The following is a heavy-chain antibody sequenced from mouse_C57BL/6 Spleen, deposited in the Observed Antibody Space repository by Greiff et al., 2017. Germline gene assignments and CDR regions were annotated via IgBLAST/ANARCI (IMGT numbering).Heavy chain of an antibody. CDR1: GFTFSDYG. D-gene: IGHD1-1*01. J-gene: IGHJ4*01. CDR3: ARPGRGYYAMDY. CDR2: ISSGSSTI. V-gene: IGHV5-17*01. Sequence: EVHLVESGGGLVKPGGSLKLSCAASGFTFSDYGMHWVRQAPEKGLEWVAYISSGSSTIYYADTVKGRFTISRDNAKNTLFLQMTSLRSEDTAMYYCARPGRGYYAMDYWGQGTSVTVSS.